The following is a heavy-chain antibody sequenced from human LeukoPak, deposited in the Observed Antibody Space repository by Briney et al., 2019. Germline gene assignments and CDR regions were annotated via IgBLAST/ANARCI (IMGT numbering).Heavy chain of an antibody. J-gene: IGHJ5*02. Sequence: PGGSLRLSCAASGFTFSSYWMHWVRQAPGKGLVWVSRINSDGSSTSYADSVKGRFTISGDNAKNTLYLQMSSLRAEDTAVYYCARGVGATNSNWFDPWGQGTLVTVSS. CDR1: GFTFSSYW. D-gene: IGHD1-26*01. V-gene: IGHV3-74*01. CDR2: INSDGSST. CDR3: ARGVGATNSNWFDP.